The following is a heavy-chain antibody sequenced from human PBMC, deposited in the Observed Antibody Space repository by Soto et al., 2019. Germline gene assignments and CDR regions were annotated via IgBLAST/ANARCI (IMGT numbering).Heavy chain of an antibody. V-gene: IGHV4-59*01. D-gene: IGHD3-22*01. CDR2: IYNSGTT. J-gene: IGHJ4*02. Sequence: PSETLSLTCTVSGGSISSYYWSWIRQPPGKGLEWIGYIYNSGTTDYNPSLKSRVTISVDTSKNQFSLKVNSVTAADTAVYYCARAPRLYYFDYWGQGTLVTVS. CDR1: GGSISSYY. CDR3: ARAPRLYYFDY.